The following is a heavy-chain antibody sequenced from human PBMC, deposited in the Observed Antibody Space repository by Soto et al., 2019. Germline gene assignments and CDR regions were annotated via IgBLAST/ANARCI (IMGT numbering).Heavy chain of an antibody. CDR3: ARGLATLPVFAFDI. V-gene: IGHV2-5*01. D-gene: IGHD1-1*01. CDR1: GISLSTSGVG. Sequence: SGPTLVNPTQTLTLTCTLSGISLSTSGVGLGWIRQTPGKALEWLALVYWNDDKHYSPSLKSRLTITKDTAKNQAILTMTNMDPVDTATYYCARGLATLPVFAFDIWGQGTVVT. CDR2: VYWNDDK. J-gene: IGHJ3*02.